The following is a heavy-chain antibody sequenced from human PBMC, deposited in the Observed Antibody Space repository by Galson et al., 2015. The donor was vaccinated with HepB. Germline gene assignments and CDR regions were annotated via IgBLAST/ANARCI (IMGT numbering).Heavy chain of an antibody. CDR3: SRGSPHYDIFTGYDS. CDR1: GFTFGDYL. Sequence: SLRLSCATSGFTFGDYLMSWSRQAPGKGLEWVGIIRSKTYGGTTEYAASVRGRFTISRDDSKSIAYLQMNSLKTKDTAVYFCSRGSPHYDIFTGYDSWGQGTLVTVSS. D-gene: IGHD3-9*01. CDR2: IRSKTYGGTT. J-gene: IGHJ5*01. V-gene: IGHV3-49*03.